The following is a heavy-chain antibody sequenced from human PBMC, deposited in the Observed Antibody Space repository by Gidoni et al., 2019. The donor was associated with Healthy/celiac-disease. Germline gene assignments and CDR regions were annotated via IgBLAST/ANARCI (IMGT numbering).Heavy chain of an antibody. CDR1: GFTFSSYA. Sequence: EVQLLESGGGLAQPGGSLRLSCAASGFTFSSYAMSWVRQAPGKGLEWVSAISGSGGSTYYADSVKGRFTIFRDNSKNTLYLQMNSLRAEDTAVYYCAKDSYDSSGSLASWGQGTLVTVSS. CDR2: ISGSGGST. D-gene: IGHD3-22*01. V-gene: IGHV3-23*01. CDR3: AKDSYDSSGSLAS. J-gene: IGHJ5*02.